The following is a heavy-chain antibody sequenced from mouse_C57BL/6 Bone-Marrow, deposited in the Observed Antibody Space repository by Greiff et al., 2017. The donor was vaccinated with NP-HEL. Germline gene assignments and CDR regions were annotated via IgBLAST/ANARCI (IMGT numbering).Heavy chain of an antibody. Sequence: QVQLQQPGAELVRPGTSVKLSCKASGYTFTSYWMHWVKQRPGHGLEWIGVIDPSDSYTNYNQKFKGKATLTVDTSSSTAYMQLSSLTSEDSAVYYCARDWDDYAMDYWGQGTSVTVSS. CDR2: IDPSDSYT. CDR3: ARDWDDYAMDY. V-gene: IGHV1-59*01. D-gene: IGHD4-1*01. J-gene: IGHJ4*01. CDR1: GYTFTSYW.